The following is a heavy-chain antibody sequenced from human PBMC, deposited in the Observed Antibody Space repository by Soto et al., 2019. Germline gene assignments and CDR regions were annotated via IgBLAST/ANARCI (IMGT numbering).Heavy chain of an antibody. V-gene: IGHV3-21*01. CDR2: ISATTTYK. CDR3: ARGSASKSGHLWYFDL. D-gene: IGHD2-8*02. Sequence: EVQVVESGGGLVKPGGSLRLSCTASGFTFDTYTMNWLRQAPGRGLEWVSSISATTTYKYYAASVEGRFTISRDNAKHSLYLQTNSLGAEDTAVYYCARGSASKSGHLWYFDLWGRGTLVTVSS. J-gene: IGHJ2*01. CDR1: GFTFDTYT.